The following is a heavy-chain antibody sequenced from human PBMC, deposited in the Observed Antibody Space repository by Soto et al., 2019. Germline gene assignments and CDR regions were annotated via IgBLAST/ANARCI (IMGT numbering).Heavy chain of an antibody. D-gene: IGHD2-15*01. Sequence: QVQLVESGGGVVQPGRSLRLSCAASGFTFGAYAMHWVRQAPGKGLEWVAVISYDGSIKYYADSVKGRFTISRDNSKNTLSLQMNSLRPEDTAIYHCARRMAEGGMDVWGQGTTVTVSS. CDR3: ARRMAEGGMDV. J-gene: IGHJ6*02. CDR2: ISYDGSIK. V-gene: IGHV3-30-3*01. CDR1: GFTFGAYA.